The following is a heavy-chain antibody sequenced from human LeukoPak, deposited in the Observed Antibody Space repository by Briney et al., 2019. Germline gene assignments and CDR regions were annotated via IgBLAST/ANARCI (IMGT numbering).Heavy chain of an antibody. CDR1: GYTFTSYD. V-gene: IGHV1-8*01. CDR3: ARQKYDYVWESYRYDY. D-gene: IGHD3-16*02. CDR2: MNPNSGNT. J-gene: IGHJ4*02. Sequence: ASVKVSCKASGYTFTSYDINWVRQATGQGLEWMGWMNPNSGNTGYAQKFQGRVTMTRNTSISTAYMELSSLRSEDTAVYYCARQKYDYVWESYRYDYWGQGTLVTVSS.